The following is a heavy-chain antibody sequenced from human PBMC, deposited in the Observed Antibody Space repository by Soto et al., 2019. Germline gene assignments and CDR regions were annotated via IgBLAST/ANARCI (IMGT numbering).Heavy chain of an antibody. V-gene: IGHV1-2*02. D-gene: IGHD2-15*01. CDR1: GYTFTGFY. Sequence: SSVKVSCKASGYTFTGFYIHWVPTGPLQGLEWMVWLNPENVETNYAQKFQGRLTMTEDTSTARAYMELTSLRSEDTAVYYCAPIRYCASAFDIWGQGTRVTVSS. CDR3: APIRYCASAFDI. J-gene: IGHJ3*02. CDR2: LNPENVET.